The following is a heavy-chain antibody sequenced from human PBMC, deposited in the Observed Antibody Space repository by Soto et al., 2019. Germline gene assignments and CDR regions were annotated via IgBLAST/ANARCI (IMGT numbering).Heavy chain of an antibody. CDR1: GYSFTNYG. D-gene: IGHD6-19*01. V-gene: IGHV1-18*01. CDR3: ARDRGVAPPVAGNTHYYYYIDV. Sequence: QDPLLQSGAEVKKPGASVTVSCKASGYSFTNYGITWVRQAPGQGLEWMGWISAFNGNTHYAQKLQGRVTMTTDASTSTAYMELRSLRSDDTAVYYCARDRGVAPPVAGNTHYYYYIDVWGKGTTVTVSS. J-gene: IGHJ6*03. CDR2: ISAFNGNT.